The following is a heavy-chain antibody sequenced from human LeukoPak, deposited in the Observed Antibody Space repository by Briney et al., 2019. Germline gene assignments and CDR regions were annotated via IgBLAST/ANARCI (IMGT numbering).Heavy chain of an antibody. V-gene: IGHV4-59*01. CDR2: ISYTGST. CDR3: ARDDYRGVTNFDH. CDR1: GGSISPYF. D-gene: IGHD3-10*01. Sequence: PAETLSLTCTVSGGSISPYFWSWMRQTPGKGLDWIGYISYTGSTNYNPALKSRVTISVDTSKNQYSLQLTSVAAENTAEYYCARDDYRGVTNFDHWGQGTLVTVSS. J-gene: IGHJ5*02.